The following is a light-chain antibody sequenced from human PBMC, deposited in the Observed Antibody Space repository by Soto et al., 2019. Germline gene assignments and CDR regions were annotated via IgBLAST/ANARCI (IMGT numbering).Light chain of an antibody. CDR3: QQSYSTLSIP. J-gene: IGKJ5*01. CDR1: QSISSY. Sequence: SQRTKTPSSLSASVGDRVTITCLASQSISSYLNWYQQKPGKAPKLLIYAASSLQSGVPSRFSGSGSGTDFTLTISSLQPEDFATYYCQQSYSTLSIPVGQVTRLAVK. CDR2: AAS. V-gene: IGKV1-39*01.